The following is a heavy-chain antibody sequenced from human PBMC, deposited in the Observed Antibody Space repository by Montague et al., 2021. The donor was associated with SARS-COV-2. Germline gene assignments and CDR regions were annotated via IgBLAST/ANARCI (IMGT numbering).Heavy chain of an antibody. CDR3: ARGSVELHGNAFEI. V-gene: IGHV4-59*01. D-gene: IGHD2-15*01. CDR1: NGSISSYW. J-gene: IGHJ3*02. CDR2: VYYTGST. Sequence: SETLSLTCTVSNGSISSYWWSWIRQPPGKGLEWIGYVYYTGSTNYNPSLWSRVTISVDASKNQFSLKLSSVTVADTAFYYCARGSVELHGNAFEIWGQGTMVTVSS.